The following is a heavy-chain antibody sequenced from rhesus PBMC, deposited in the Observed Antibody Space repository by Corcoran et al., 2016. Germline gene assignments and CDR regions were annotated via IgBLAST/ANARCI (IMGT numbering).Heavy chain of an antibody. CDR1: GYTFTEFS. Sequence: EVHLVQSGAEVKKPGASVKVSCKVSGYTFTEFSVHWVRQAPGKGLEWMGGVHPVYGTVIHAEKFQGRVTMTEDTSTDTAYMELSSLRSEDTAVYYCARSVGAYYFDLWGPGTPITISS. D-gene: IGHD2-39*01. CDR2: VHPVYGTV. J-gene: IGHJ2*01. V-gene: IGHV1-156*01. CDR3: ARSVGAYYFDL.